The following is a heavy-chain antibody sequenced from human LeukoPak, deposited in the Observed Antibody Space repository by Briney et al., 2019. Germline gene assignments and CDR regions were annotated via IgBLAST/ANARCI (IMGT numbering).Heavy chain of an antibody. J-gene: IGHJ6*02. D-gene: IGHD2-8*01. CDR1: GYTFTSYY. CDR2: INPSGGST. CDR3: ANGYCTNGVCYNYGMDV. Sequence: ASVNVSCKASGYTFTSYYMHWVRQAPGQGLEWMGIINPSGGSTSYAQKFQGRVTMTRDTSASTVYMELSSLRSEDTAVYYCANGYCTNGVCYNYGMDVWGQGTTVTVSS. V-gene: IGHV1-46*01.